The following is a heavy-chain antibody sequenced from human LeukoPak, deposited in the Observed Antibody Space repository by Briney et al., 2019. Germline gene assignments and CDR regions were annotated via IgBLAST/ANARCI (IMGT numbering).Heavy chain of an antibody. V-gene: IGHV3-21*01. CDR2: ISSSSSYI. CDR3: AREQGITMVRGVIETSFDY. CDR1: GFTFSSYS. D-gene: IGHD3-10*01. Sequence: GGSLRLSCAASGFTFSSYSMNWVRQAPGKGLEWVSSISSSSSYIYYADSVKGRFTIPRDNAKNSLYLQMNSLRAEDTAVYYCAREQGITMVRGVIETSFDYWGQGTLVTVSS. J-gene: IGHJ4*02.